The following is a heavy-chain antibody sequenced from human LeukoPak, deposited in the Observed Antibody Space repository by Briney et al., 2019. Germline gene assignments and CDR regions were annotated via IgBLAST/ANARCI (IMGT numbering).Heavy chain of an antibody. CDR2: ISSSSSYI. Sequence: PGGSLRLSCAASGFTFSSYSMNWVSQAPGKGLEWVSSISSSSSYIYYGDSVKGRFTISRDNAKDSLYLQMNSLRAEDTAVYYCAPPGGDHAYYWGQGTLVTVSS. V-gene: IGHV3-21*01. CDR3: APPGGDHAYY. D-gene: IGHD2-21*02. J-gene: IGHJ4*02. CDR1: GFTFSSYS.